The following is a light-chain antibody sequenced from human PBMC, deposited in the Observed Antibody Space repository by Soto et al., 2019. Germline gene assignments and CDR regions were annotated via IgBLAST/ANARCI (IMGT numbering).Light chain of an antibody. CDR2: DAS. J-gene: IGKJ5*01. CDR1: QDISSF. CDR3: QQYHTSSIT. V-gene: IGKV1-13*02. Sequence: AIQLTQSPSSLSASVGDRVTITCRASQDISSFLAWYQQKPGKAPNLLIYDASTLERGVPSRFSGTGSGTEFTLTIDRLQPDDFATYYCQQYHTSSITFGQGTR.